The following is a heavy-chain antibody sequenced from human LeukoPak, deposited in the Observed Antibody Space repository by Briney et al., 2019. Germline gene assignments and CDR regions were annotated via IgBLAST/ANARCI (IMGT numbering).Heavy chain of an antibody. CDR1: GLTFIGYG. V-gene: IGHV3-7*01. Sequence: SGGSLRLSCAASGLTFIGYGLSGFRRAPGKGLKWVANIKQDGSEKYYVDSVKGRFTISRDNAKNSLYLQMNSLRAEDTAVYYCAREEYGDHLWWGQGTLVTVSS. CDR3: AREEYGDHLW. D-gene: IGHD4-17*01. J-gene: IGHJ4*02. CDR2: IKQDGSEK.